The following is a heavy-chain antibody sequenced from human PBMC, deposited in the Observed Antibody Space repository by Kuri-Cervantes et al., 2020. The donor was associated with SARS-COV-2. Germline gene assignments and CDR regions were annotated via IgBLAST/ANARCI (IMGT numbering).Heavy chain of an antibody. CDR1: GGSFSGYY. CDR2: IYYSGST. J-gene: IGHJ3*02. V-gene: IGHV4-59*01. D-gene: IGHD3-10*01. CDR3: ARADVRVMFPMVRGVIGAFDI. Sequence: ESLKISCAVYGGSFSGYYWSWIRQPPGKGLEWIGYIYYSGSTNYNPSLKSRVTISVDTSKNQFSLKLSSVTAADTAVYYCARADVRVMFPMVRGVIGAFDIWGQGTMVTVSS.